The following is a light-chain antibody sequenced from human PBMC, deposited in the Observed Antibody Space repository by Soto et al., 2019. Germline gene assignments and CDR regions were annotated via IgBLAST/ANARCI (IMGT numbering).Light chain of an antibody. CDR3: MPGSHWPWT. Sequence: EVVMTQSPLSLPVTLGQPASISCRSSQSLIHSDGNTYLNCFQQRPGQSPRRRMYKVSDRDSGDPGRFGGSGSGSDFTLKIRGVVAEDVGVYYGMPGSHWPWTFGHGTEVESK. J-gene: IGKJ1*01. V-gene: IGKV2-30*02. CDR2: KVS. CDR1: QSLIHSDGNTY.